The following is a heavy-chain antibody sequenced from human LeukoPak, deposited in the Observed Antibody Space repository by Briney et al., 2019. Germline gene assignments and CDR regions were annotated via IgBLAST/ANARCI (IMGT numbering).Heavy chain of an antibody. Sequence: HPGGSLRLSCAASGFTFSSYSMNWVRQAPGKGLEWVSYISSSSSTIYYADSVKGRFTISRDNAKNSLYLQMNSLRAEDTAVYYCARASQSQRLHSGYDSRNWGQGTLVTVSS. V-gene: IGHV3-48*04. CDR2: ISSSSSTI. J-gene: IGHJ4*02. CDR1: GFTFSSYS. D-gene: IGHD5-12*01. CDR3: ARASQSQRLHSGYDSRN.